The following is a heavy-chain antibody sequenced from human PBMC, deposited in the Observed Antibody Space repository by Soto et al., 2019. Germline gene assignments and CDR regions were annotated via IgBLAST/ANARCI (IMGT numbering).Heavy chain of an antibody. CDR2: INSDGSST. J-gene: IGHJ4*02. Sequence: PGGSLRLSCAASGFTFSSYWMHWVRQAPGKGLVWVSHINSDGSSTTYADSVKGRFTISRDNAKNTLYLQMNSLRAEDTAVYYCAKDLKGYYYYSSGYYYELFNWGQGTLDT. CDR3: AKDLKGYYYYSSGYYYELFN. V-gene: IGHV3-74*01. D-gene: IGHD3-22*01. CDR1: GFTFSSYW.